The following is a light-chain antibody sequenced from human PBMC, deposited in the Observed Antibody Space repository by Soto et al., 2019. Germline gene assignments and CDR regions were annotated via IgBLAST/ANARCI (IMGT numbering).Light chain of an antibody. CDR1: QSVSSN. Sequence: EIVMTQSPATLSVSPGERATLSGRASQSVSSNLAWYQQKPGQAPRLLIYGASTRATGIPARFSGSGSGTEFTLTISSLQSEDFAVYYCQQYNNWPPLTFGGGNKVEIK. J-gene: IGKJ4*01. CDR3: QQYNNWPPLT. V-gene: IGKV3-15*01. CDR2: GAS.